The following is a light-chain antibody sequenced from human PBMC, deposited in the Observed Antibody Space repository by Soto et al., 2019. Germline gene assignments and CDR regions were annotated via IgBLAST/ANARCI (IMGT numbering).Light chain of an antibody. CDR2: EVS. V-gene: IGLV2-8*01. CDR3: SSYGGSTTVV. Sequence: QSALTQPPSASGSPGQSVTISCTGSSSDVGGYNYVSWYHQHPGKAPKLMIYEVSKRPSGVPDSLSGSKSGNTASLTVSGLQAEDEADYYCSSYGGSTTVVFGGGTTVTVL. J-gene: IGLJ2*01. CDR1: SSDVGGYNY.